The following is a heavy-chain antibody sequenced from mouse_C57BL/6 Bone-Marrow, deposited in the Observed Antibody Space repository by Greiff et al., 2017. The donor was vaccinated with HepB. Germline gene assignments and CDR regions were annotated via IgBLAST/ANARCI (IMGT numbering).Heavy chain of an antibody. D-gene: IGHD2-3*01. Sequence: QVQLQQSGAELVKPGASVKISCKASGYAFSSYWMNWVKQRPGKGLEWIGQIYPGDGDTNYNGKFKGKATLTADKSSSTAYMQLSSLTSEDSAVYFCARSWLLQAMDYWGQGTSVTVSS. V-gene: IGHV1-80*01. J-gene: IGHJ4*01. CDR1: GYAFSSYW. CDR3: ARSWLLQAMDY. CDR2: IYPGDGDT.